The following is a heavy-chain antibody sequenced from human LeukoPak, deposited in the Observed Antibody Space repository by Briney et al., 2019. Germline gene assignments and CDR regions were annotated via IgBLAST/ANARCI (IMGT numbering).Heavy chain of an antibody. CDR1: GYSFTSYW. CDR2: IYPGDSDT. V-gene: IGHV5-51*01. CDR3: ARHSRGNRTLFHY. Sequence: GESLKISCKDSGYSFTSYWIGWVRQMPGEGLEWMGIIYPGDSDTRYSPSFQGQVTISADKSISTAYLQWSSLKASDTAMYYCARHSRGNRTLFHYWGQGTLVTVSS. J-gene: IGHJ4*02. D-gene: IGHD1-14*01.